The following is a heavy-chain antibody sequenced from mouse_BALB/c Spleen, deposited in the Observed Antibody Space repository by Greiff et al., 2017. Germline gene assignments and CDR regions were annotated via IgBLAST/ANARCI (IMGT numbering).Heavy chain of an antibody. D-gene: IGHD2-4*01. J-gene: IGHJ3*01. CDR1: GFTFSSYT. Sequence: EVMLVESGGGLVQPGGSLKLSCAASGFTFSSYTMSWVRQTPEKRLEWVAYISNGGGSTYYPDTVKGRFTISRDNAKNTLYLQMSSLKSEDTAMYYCANYDYDSWFAYWGQGTLVTVSA. CDR3: ANYDYDSWFAY. CDR2: ISNGGGST. V-gene: IGHV5-12-2*01.